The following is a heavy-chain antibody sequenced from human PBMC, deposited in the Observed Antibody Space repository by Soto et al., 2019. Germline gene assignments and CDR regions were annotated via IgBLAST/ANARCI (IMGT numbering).Heavy chain of an antibody. CDR1: GGSFSGYY. CDR3: ARQPLERYWFDY. Sequence: SETLSLTCAVYGGSFSGYYWSWIRQPPGKGLEWIGEINHSGSTNYNPSLKSRVTISVDTSKNQFSLKLSSVTAADTAVYYCARQPLERYWFDYWSRGTLVTVSS. V-gene: IGHV4-34*01. CDR2: INHSGST. D-gene: IGHD3-10*01. J-gene: IGHJ4*02.